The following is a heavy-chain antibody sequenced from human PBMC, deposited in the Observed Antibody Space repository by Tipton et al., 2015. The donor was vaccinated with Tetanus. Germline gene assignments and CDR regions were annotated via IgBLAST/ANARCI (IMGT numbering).Heavy chain of an antibody. CDR1: GYNFTIYW. CDR3: ARHFGEMLYAPFRFDP. CDR2: IYPGDSDT. D-gene: IGHD3-3*01. Sequence: QLVQSGAEVKKPGESLKISCKPSGYNFTIYWIGWVRQMPGKSLEWMGIIYPGDSDTRYSPSFQGQVTMSVDRSTATAYLQWGSLKASDTAIYYCARHFGEMLYAPFRFDPWGQGTLVTVSS. V-gene: IGHV5-51*01. J-gene: IGHJ5*02.